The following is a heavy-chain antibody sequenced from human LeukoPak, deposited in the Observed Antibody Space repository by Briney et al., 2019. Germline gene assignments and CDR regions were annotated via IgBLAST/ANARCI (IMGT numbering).Heavy chain of an antibody. V-gene: IGHV3-23*01. CDR2: ISGSGGST. CDR1: GFTFSIYA. D-gene: IGHD3-22*01. Sequence: SGGSLRLSCAASGFTFSIYAMSWVRQAPGKGLEWVSTISGSGGSTYYADSVKGRFTISRDNSKNTLYLQMNSLRAEDTAVYYCARENYYDSSGYSDYWGQGTLVTVSS. J-gene: IGHJ4*02. CDR3: ARENYYDSSGYSDY.